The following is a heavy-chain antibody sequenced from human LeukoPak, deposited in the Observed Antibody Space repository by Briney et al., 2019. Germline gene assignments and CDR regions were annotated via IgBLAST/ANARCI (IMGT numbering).Heavy chain of an antibody. Sequence: ASVKVSCKASGGTFSSYAISWVRQAPGQGLEWMGWISAYNGNTNYAQKLQGRVTMTTDTSTSTAYMELRSLRSDDMAVYYCARAGYCSGGSCYYYYGMDVWGQGTTVTVSS. CDR2: ISAYNGNT. D-gene: IGHD2-15*01. J-gene: IGHJ6*02. CDR3: ARAGYCSGGSCYYYYGMDV. CDR1: GGTFSSYA. V-gene: IGHV1-18*03.